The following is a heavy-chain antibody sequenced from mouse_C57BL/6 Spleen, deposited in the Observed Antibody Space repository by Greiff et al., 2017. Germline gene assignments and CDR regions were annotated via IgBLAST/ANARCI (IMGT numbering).Heavy chain of an antibody. CDR1: GFNIKDDY. CDR3: TTLGVTTRYYAMDY. V-gene: IGHV14-4*01. CDR2: IDPENGDT. J-gene: IGHJ4*01. Sequence: DVQLQESGAELVRPGASVKLSCTASGFNIKDDYMHWVKQRPEQGLAWIGWIDPENGDTEYASKFQGKASLTADTSSNTAYLQLSSLTSEDSAVXYGTTLGVTTRYYAMDYWGKGTSVTVSS. D-gene: IGHD2-5*01.